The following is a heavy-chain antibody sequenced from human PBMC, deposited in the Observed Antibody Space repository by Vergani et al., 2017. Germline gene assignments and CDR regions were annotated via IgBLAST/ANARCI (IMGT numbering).Heavy chain of an antibody. Sequence: QVQLVESGGGVVQRGGSLKISCSKSGFHLSNYDIQWIRQGPGKGLEFVAFIQFDGSNQYYADSVKGRFTLSRDFSKNTLYLQMNSLRTDDTATYYCAKHFRGWGIDYWGQGTQVIVSS. CDR3: AKHFRGWGIDY. D-gene: IGHD3-16*01. CDR2: IQFDGSNQ. CDR1: GFHLSNYD. V-gene: IGHV3-30*02. J-gene: IGHJ4*02.